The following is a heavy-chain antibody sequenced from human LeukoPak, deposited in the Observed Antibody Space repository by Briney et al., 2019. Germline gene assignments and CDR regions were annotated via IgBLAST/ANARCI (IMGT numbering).Heavy chain of an antibody. V-gene: IGHV1-46*01. CDR2: INPRGDST. CDR1: GYIFSSYY. D-gene: IGHD1-26*01. J-gene: IGHJ4*02. CDR3: AREHSASALDY. Sequence: RASVKVSCKASGYIFSSYYMHWVRQAPGQGLEWMGIINPRGDSTTYAQKFQGRLTMTKDMSTSTLYMELSSLRSEDTAVYYCAREHSASALDYWGKGTLVTVSS.